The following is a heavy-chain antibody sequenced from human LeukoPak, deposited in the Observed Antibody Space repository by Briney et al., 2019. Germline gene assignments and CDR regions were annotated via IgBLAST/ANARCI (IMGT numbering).Heavy chain of an antibody. CDR3: AKGKYSSGGVPDY. CDR2: INGGGGNT. J-gene: IGHJ4*02. D-gene: IGHD6-19*01. V-gene: IGHV3-23*01. Sequence: PGGSLRLSCAASGFMFNSYVMSWVRQAPGKGLEWVSAINGGGGNTYYADSVKGRFTISRDNSKNMVYLQMNSLRADDTAVYYCAKGKYSSGGVPDYWGQGTLVTVSS. CDR1: GFMFNSYV.